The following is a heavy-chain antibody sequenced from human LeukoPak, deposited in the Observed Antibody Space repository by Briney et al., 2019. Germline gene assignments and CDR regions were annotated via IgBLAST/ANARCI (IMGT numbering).Heavy chain of an antibody. Sequence: PGGSLRLSRAASGFTFSSYAMSWVRQAPGKGLEWVSAISGSGGSTYNADSVKGRFTISRDNSKNTLYLQMNSLRAEDTAVYYCAKDLSSGYDYFYYGMDVWGQGTTVTVSS. CDR2: ISGSGGST. D-gene: IGHD5-12*01. CDR1: GFTFSSYA. CDR3: AKDLSSGYDYFYYGMDV. J-gene: IGHJ6*02. V-gene: IGHV3-23*01.